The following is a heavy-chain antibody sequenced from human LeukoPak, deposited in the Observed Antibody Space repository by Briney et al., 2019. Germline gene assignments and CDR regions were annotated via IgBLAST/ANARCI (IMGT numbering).Heavy chain of an antibody. D-gene: IGHD6-13*01. V-gene: IGHV1-18*01. J-gene: IGHJ5*02. CDR1: GYTFTTYG. CDR2: ICTYSGNT. CDR3: ARDGRGHWDTRIWYLGNWFDP. Sequence: GASVKVSCKASGYTFTTYGISWVRQAPGQGPEWMGWICTYSGNTHYAQELQGRVTLTTDTSTSTAYMDLRSLRSDDTAVYYCARDGRGHWDTRIWYLGNWFDPWGQGTLVTVSS.